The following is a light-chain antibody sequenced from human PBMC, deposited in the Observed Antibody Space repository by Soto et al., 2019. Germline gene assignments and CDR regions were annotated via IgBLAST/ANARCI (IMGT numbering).Light chain of an antibody. V-gene: IGLV2-14*01. CDR3: SSYTSSSSWV. CDR1: SSDVGGYNY. CDR2: EVS. J-gene: IGLJ3*02. Sequence: QSALTQPASVSGSPGQSITISCTGTSSDVGGYNYVSWYQQHPGKAPKLMIYEVSNRPPGVSNRFSGSKSGNTASLTISGVQGEDEADYYCSSYTSSSSWVFGGGTKVTVL.